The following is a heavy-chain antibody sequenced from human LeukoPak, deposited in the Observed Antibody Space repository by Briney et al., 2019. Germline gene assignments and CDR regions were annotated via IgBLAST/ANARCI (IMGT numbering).Heavy chain of an antibody. V-gene: IGHV3-30*04. CDR1: GFTFSSYE. D-gene: IGHD3-10*01. CDR3: AKDGITMVRGVINPIAFDY. Sequence: GGSLRLSCAASGFTFSSYEMSWVRQAPGKGLEWVAVISYDGSNKYYADSVKGRFTISRDNSKNTLYLQMNSLRAEDTAVYYCAKDGITMVRGVINPIAFDYWGQGTLVTVSS. J-gene: IGHJ4*02. CDR2: ISYDGSNK.